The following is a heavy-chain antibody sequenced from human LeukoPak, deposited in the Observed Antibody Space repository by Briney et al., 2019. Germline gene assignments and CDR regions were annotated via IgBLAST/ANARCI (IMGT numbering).Heavy chain of an antibody. D-gene: IGHD1-26*01. Sequence: PGGSLRLSCAASGFTFSSCAMTWVRQGPGKGLEWVSSISGSGATTYYADSVKGRFTISRDNSNNTVYLQMNSLRAEDTAVYYCAKDQSRVGASDPFDYWGQG. CDR2: ISGSGATT. CDR3: AKDQSRVGASDPFDY. J-gene: IGHJ4*02. CDR1: GFTFSSCA. V-gene: IGHV3-23*01.